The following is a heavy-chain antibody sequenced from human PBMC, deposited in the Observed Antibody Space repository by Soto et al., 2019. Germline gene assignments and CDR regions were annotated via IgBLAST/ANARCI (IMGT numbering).Heavy chain of an antibody. CDR1: GYSFTSYW. Sequence: GESLKISCKGSGYSFTSYWISWVRQMPGKGLEWMGRIDPSDSYTNYSPSFQAHVTISADKSISTAYLQWSSLRASDTAMYYCARDSLWFGEVLSFYYYYGMDIWGQGTMVTVSS. D-gene: IGHD3-10*01. CDR3: ARDSLWFGEVLSFYYYYGMDI. V-gene: IGHV5-10-1*01. J-gene: IGHJ6*02. CDR2: IDPSDSYT.